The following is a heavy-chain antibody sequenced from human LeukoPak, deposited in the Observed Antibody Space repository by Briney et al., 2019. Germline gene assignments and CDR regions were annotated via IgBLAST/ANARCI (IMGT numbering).Heavy chain of an antibody. D-gene: IGHD3-10*01. Sequence: GGSLRLSCAASGLTFSNYAMNWVRQASGKGLEWVSGITDSGRKTYYADSVKGRFSISRDNSKNTVYLELNSLRVEDTAMYYCVRDLPRTSGPWGQGTLVTVSS. CDR3: VRDLPRTSGP. CDR1: GLTFSNYA. V-gene: IGHV3-23*01. CDR2: ITDSGRKT. J-gene: IGHJ5*02.